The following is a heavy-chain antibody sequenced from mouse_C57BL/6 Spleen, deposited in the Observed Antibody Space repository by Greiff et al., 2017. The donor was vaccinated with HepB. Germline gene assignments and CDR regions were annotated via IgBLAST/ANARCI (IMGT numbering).Heavy chain of an antibody. J-gene: IGHJ2*01. CDR3: ARKEDGYYPYYFDY. CDR2: INPNNGGT. CDR1: GYTFTDYN. D-gene: IGHD2-3*01. Sequence: VQLQQSGPELVKPGASVKIPCKASGYTFTDYNMDWVKQSHGKSLEWIGDINPNNGGTIYNQKFKGKATLTVDKSSSTAYMELRSLTSEDTAVYYCARKEDGYYPYYFDYWGQGTTLTVSS. V-gene: IGHV1-18*01.